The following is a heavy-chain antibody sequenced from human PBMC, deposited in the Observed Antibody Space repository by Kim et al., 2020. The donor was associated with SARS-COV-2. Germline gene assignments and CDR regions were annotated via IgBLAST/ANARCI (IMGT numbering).Heavy chain of an antibody. Sequence: GGSLRLSCTASGFIFNNFVMAWVRQAPGKGLEWVSSITGGGDGTYYASSVKGRFTISRDNSRTTLFLQMNSLRADDTAVYYCSKGKSDGVLDLFDAWGQGTLVVVSP. J-gene: IGHJ5*02. CDR2: ITGGGDGT. CDR3: SKGKSDGVLDLFDA. V-gene: IGHV3-23*01. D-gene: IGHD3-10*01. CDR1: GFIFNNFV.